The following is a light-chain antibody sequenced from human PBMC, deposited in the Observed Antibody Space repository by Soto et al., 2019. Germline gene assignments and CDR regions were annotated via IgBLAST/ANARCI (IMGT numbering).Light chain of an antibody. J-gene: IGKJ1*01. V-gene: IGKV3-20*01. CDR1: QSVGGSY. CDR2: VAS. Sequence: EIVLTQSPGTLSLSPGVRATLSCRASQSVGGSYLAWFQQKPGQAPRLLIYVASTRATGVPDRFSGSGSATDFSLTINRLEPEDFAVYYCQHYGSSPWTFGQGTKVEIK. CDR3: QHYGSSPWT.